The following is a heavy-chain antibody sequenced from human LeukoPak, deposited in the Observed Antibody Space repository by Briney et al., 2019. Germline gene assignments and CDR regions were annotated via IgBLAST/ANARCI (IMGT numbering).Heavy chain of an antibody. V-gene: IGHV4-61*09. CDR3: ARDLFVVTRRDAFDI. J-gene: IGHJ3*02. CDR1: GGSITSDTYY. CDR2: ISNTGST. D-gene: IGHD4-23*01. Sequence: SQTLSLTCTVSGGSITSDTYYWNWIRQPAGTGLEWIGHISNTGSTNYNPSLKSRVTISIDTSKNQFSLKLSSVTAADTAVYYCARDLFVVTRRDAFDIWGQGTMVTVSS.